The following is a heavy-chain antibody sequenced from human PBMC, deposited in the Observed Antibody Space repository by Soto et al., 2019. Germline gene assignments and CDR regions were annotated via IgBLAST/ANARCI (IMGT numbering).Heavy chain of an antibody. Sequence: QITLKESGPTLVKPTQTLTLTCTFSGLSLSTSGEAVGWIRQPPGKALEWLALIYWDDDKPYNPTLKTRLTITEDTSKNQVVLTLTNMDPVDTATYYCAHYVSTSPAGWFDPWGQGILVTVSS. D-gene: IGHD3-10*02. CDR2: IYWDDDK. CDR3: AHYVSTSPAGWFDP. CDR1: GLSLSTSGEA. J-gene: IGHJ5*02. V-gene: IGHV2-5*02.